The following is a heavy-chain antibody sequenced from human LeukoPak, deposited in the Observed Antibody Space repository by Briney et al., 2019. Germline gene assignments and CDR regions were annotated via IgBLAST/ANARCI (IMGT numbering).Heavy chain of an antibody. Sequence: ASVKVSCKASGYTFTSYGISWVRQAPGQGLEWMGWISTYNGNTYYAQKLQGRVTMTTDTSTSTTYMELRSLRSDDTAVYYCARDYYDSSGYYYDAFDIWGQGTMVTVSP. J-gene: IGHJ3*02. CDR2: ISTYNGNT. CDR3: ARDYYDSSGYYYDAFDI. D-gene: IGHD3-22*01. CDR1: GYTFTSYG. V-gene: IGHV1-18*01.